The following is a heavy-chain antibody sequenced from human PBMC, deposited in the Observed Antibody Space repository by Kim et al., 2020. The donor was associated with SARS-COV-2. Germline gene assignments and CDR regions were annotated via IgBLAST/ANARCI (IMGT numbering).Heavy chain of an antibody. CDR2: ISGSGGST. Sequence: GGYLRLSCAASGFTFSSYAMSWVRQGPGKGLESVSAISGSGGSTYYADSVKGRFTISRDNSKNTLYLQLNSLRADDTAIYYCAKGGKGNWYPNWFDPWGQGTLVTVSS. CDR1: GFTFSSYA. J-gene: IGHJ5*02. V-gene: IGHV3-23*01. CDR3: AKGGKGNWYPNWFDP. D-gene: IGHD6-13*01.